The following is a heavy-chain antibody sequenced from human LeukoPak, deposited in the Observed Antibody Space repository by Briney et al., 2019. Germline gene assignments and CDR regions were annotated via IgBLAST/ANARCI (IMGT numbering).Heavy chain of an antibody. Sequence: GRSLRLSCAASGFTFDDYAMHWVRQAPGKGLEWVSGISWNSGSIGYADSVKGRFTISRDNAKNSLYLQMNSLRAEDTALYYCAKEDYGSGRRYFDYWGQGTLVTVSS. CDR3: AKEDYGSGRRYFDY. CDR1: GFTFDDYA. J-gene: IGHJ4*02. V-gene: IGHV3-9*01. CDR2: ISWNSGSI. D-gene: IGHD3-10*01.